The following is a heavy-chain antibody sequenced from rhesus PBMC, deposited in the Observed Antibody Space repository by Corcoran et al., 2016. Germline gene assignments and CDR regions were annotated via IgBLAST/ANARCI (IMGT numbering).Heavy chain of an antibody. V-gene: IGHV3-118*01. CDR3: SRGGYGNSYYGFADY. CDR1: GFTFSSSV. D-gene: IGHD3-16*01. Sequence: EVQLVESGGGLAKPGGSLRLSCAASGFTFSSSVIYWVRQASGKGLEWVGRIRSKSNHYETGYAASLRGRFTISRDDSKTTAFLQMSSLKTEDTAVYYCSRGGYGNSYYGFADYWGQGVLVTVSS. CDR2: IRSKSNHYET. J-gene: IGHJ4*01.